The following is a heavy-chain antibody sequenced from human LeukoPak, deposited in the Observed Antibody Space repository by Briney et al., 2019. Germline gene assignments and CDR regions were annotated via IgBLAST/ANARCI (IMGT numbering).Heavy chain of an antibody. Sequence: ASVKVSCKDSGCTLTELSMHWVRQAPGKGLEWMGGFDPEDGETIYAQKFQGRVTMTEDTSTDTAYMELSSLRSEDTAVYYCATQWLVWFDPWGQGTLVTVSS. CDR2: FDPEDGET. V-gene: IGHV1-24*01. CDR3: ATQWLVWFDP. D-gene: IGHD6-19*01. CDR1: GCTLTELS. J-gene: IGHJ5*02.